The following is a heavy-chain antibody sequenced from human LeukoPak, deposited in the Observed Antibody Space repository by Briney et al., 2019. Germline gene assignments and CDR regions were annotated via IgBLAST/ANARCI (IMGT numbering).Heavy chain of an antibody. V-gene: IGHV5-51*01. J-gene: IGHJ4*02. CDR3: ARHTKYSSSSRVFEY. Sequence: GESLKISCQGSGYSFASYWIGWVRQMPGKGLEWMGIIYPADSDTRYSPSFQGQVTISVDKSISTAYLQWSSLKASDTAMYYCARHTKYSSSSRVFEYWGQGTLVTVSS. CDR1: GYSFASYW. D-gene: IGHD6-6*01. CDR2: IYPADSDT.